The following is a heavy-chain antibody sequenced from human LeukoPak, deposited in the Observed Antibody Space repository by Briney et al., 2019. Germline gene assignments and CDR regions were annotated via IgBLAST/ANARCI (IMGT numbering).Heavy chain of an antibody. D-gene: IGHD6-13*01. J-gene: IGHJ4*02. CDR2: IRSKAYGGTT. V-gene: IGHV3-49*03. Sequence: GGSLRLSCTASGFTFGDYAMSWFRQAPGKGLEWVGFIRSKAYGGTTEYAASVKGRFTISRDDSKSIAYLQMNSLKTEDTAVYYCTRDPSSSWYPEFDYWGQGTLVTVSS. CDR3: TRDPSSSWYPEFDY. CDR1: GFTFGDYA.